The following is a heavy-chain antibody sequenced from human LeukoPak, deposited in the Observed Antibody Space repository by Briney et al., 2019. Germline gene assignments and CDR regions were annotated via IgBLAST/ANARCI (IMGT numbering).Heavy chain of an antibody. V-gene: IGHV1-69*01. CDR2: INAVLGTA. CDR1: GGTFSNYA. D-gene: IGHD3-9*01. J-gene: IGHJ6*02. CDR3: AKTFLTAYDAYFYDYGLDV. Sequence: SVKVSCKASGGTFSNYAISSVRQAPGQGLEWMGGINAVLGTAHYAQKFQDRVTITADESTSTAYMELSSLRSEDTAVYYCAKTFLTAYDAYFYDYGLDVWGQGTPGTVSS.